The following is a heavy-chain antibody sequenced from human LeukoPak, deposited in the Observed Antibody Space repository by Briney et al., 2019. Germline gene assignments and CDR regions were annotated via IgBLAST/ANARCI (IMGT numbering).Heavy chain of an antibody. Sequence: PSETLSLTCTVSGGSMSSYYWSWIRQPPGKGLEWIGFIYTSGSTNYNPSLRSRVTISVDTPKNQFSLKLSSVTAADTAVYYCARHLSGYDYLHYYYYYYMDVWGKGTTVTVSS. D-gene: IGHD5-12*01. CDR3: ARHLSGYDYLHYYYYYYMDV. CDR1: GGSMSSYY. CDR2: IYTSGST. V-gene: IGHV4-59*08. J-gene: IGHJ6*03.